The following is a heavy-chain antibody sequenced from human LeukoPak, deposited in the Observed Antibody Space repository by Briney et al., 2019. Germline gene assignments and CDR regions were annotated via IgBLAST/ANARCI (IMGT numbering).Heavy chain of an antibody. V-gene: IGHV3-23*01. D-gene: IGHD2-21*02. J-gene: IGHJ4*02. CDR2: TTDSGAST. CDR1: GFSFWSYG. CDR3: ARRDVVVTGHYLDY. Sequence: GGSLRLSCAASGFSFWSYGMSWVRPAPGKGLEWVSTTTDSGASTWYADSVKGRFTISRDNSKNTLQLQMNSLRAEDTAVYYCARRDVVVTGHYLDYWGQGILVTVSS.